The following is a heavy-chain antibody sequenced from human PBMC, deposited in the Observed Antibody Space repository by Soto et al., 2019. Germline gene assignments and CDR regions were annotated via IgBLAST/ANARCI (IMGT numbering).Heavy chain of an antibody. V-gene: IGHV1-3*05. J-gene: IGHJ4*02. Sequence: HVKLAQSGAEERKPGASVKVSCEATGYTFTAYAMHWVRQAPGQRLEWMGWINPANGNTKYSQKFQGRLTITSDTSTDTDYLELIRLPSQATAMYYCTRSAIRPFWGLIGPFDYWGQGNLVTVSS. CDR2: INPANGNT. CDR1: GYTFTAYA. CDR3: TRSAIRPFWGLIGPFDY. D-gene: IGHD3-16*02.